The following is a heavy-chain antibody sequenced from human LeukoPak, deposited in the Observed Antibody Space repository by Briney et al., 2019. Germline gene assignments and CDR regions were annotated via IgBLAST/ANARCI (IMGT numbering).Heavy chain of an antibody. CDR2: ISSSSSYI. Sequence: GGSLRLSCAASGLTFSSYSMNWVRQAPGKGLEWVSSISSSSSYIYYADSVKGRFTISRDNAKNSLYLQMNSLRAEDTAVYYCARGSAVALDYWGQGTLVTVSS. V-gene: IGHV3-21*01. D-gene: IGHD6-19*01. CDR1: GLTFSSYS. J-gene: IGHJ4*02. CDR3: ARGSAVALDY.